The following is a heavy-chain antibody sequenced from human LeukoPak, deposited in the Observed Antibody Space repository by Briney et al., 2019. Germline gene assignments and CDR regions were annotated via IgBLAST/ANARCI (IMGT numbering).Heavy chain of an antibody. CDR1: GGTFSSYT. V-gene: IGHV1-69*13. D-gene: IGHD3-22*01. Sequence: SVKVSCKTSGGTFSSYTITWVRQAPGQGLEWMGGIIPTLGTATYAQRFQGRVTITADESTTTAYMDLSSLRSEDTAVYYCASLITMIVVVTDAFDIWGQGTMVTVSS. CDR3: ASLITMIVVVTDAFDI. J-gene: IGHJ3*02. CDR2: IIPTLGTA.